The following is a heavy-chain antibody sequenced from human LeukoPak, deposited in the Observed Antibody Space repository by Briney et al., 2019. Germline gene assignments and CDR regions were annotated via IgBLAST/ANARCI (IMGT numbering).Heavy chain of an antibody. V-gene: IGHV3-74*01. CDR1: GFTFSSRW. J-gene: IGHJ4*02. Sequence: PGGSLRLSCVVSGFTSGFTFSSRWMHWVRQAPGKGLVWVSLVKNDGGTNYADSVKGRFTVSRDNAENTLYLQMNNLRVEDTALYFCHPLGYTSNWGQGTLVTVSS. CDR2: VKNDGGT. D-gene: IGHD6-13*01. CDR3: HPLGYTSN.